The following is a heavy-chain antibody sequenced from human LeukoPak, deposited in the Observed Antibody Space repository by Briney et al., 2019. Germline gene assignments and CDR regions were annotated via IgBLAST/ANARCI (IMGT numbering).Heavy chain of an antibody. CDR3: VSFYETY. J-gene: IGHJ4*02. V-gene: IGHV3-74*01. CDR1: DNYW. CDR2: INSDGSWT. D-gene: IGHD2/OR15-2a*01. Sequence: AGGSLRLSCAASDNYWMHWVRQVPGKGLVWVSHINSDGSWTSYADSVKGRFTISKDNAKNTVYLQMNSLRAEDTAVYYCVSFYETYWGRGTLVTVS.